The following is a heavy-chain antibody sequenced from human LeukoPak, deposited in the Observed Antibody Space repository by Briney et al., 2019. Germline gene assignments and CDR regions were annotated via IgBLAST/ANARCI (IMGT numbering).Heavy chain of an antibody. CDR3: ARQYSDILTGYHRGELYWYFDL. V-gene: IGHV4-4*07. J-gene: IGHJ2*01. CDR2: ISGSGTI. Sequence: PSGTLSLTCIVSGGSINSYWSWIRQPAGKGLEWIGRISGSGTITYNPALQSRLTISIDTSKNQFSLKLMSVTAADTAVYYCARQYSDILTGYHRGELYWYFDLWGRGTLVTVSS. D-gene: IGHD3-9*01. CDR1: GGSINSY.